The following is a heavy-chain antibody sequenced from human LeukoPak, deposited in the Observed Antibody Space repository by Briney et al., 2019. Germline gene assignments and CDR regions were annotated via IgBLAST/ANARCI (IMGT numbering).Heavy chain of an antibody. V-gene: IGHV3-30*18. Sequence: GRSLRPSCAASGITFSSYGMHWVRQAPGKGLEWVAVISHDGSIKYYEDSVKGRFTISRDNSKNTLYLQMNSLRAEDTAVYYCAQDYYGSGGQGTLVTVSS. J-gene: IGHJ4*02. CDR2: ISHDGSIK. D-gene: IGHD3-10*01. CDR1: GITFSSYG. CDR3: AQDYYGS.